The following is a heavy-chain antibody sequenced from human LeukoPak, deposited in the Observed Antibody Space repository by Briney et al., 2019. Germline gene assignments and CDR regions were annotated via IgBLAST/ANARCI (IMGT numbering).Heavy chain of an antibody. CDR1: GGSLSSIY. Sequence: SETLSLTCTVAGGSLSSIYWSWIRQTPGNRLQWIGNIYYTGTTDYNPSLKSRVTLSVDTSKSQSSLKLSPVTPADPPVYFFPRARYSHNWVPTIDYWGQGALVTVSS. CDR2: IYYTGTT. D-gene: IGHD1-1*01. J-gene: IGHJ4*02. V-gene: IGHV4-59*01. CDR3: PRARYSHNWVPTIDY.